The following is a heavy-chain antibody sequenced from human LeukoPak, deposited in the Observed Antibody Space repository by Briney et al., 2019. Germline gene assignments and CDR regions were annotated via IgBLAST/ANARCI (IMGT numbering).Heavy chain of an antibody. D-gene: IGHD2-15*01. J-gene: IGHJ3*02. CDR3: ARAVVVVAAIDI. CDR1: GFTFSDHH. V-gene: IGHV3-20*04. Sequence: GGSLRLSCAASGFTFSDHHMDWVRQAPGKGLEWVSGINWNGGSTGYADSVKGRFTISRDNAKNSLYLQMNSLRAEDTALYYCARAVVVVAAIDIWGQGTMVTVSS. CDR2: INWNGGST.